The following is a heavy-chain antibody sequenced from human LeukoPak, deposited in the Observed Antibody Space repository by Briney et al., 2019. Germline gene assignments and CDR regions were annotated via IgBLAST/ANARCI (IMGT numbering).Heavy chain of an antibody. CDR2: ITSSSSII. V-gene: IGHV3-48*01. J-gene: IGHJ4*02. CDR1: GFTFSSYS. D-gene: IGHD1-7*01. CDR3: ARVGLWHYPVDS. Sequence: GGTLRLSCAASGFTFSSYSMNWVRQAPGKGLEWVSYITSSSSIIYYGDSVKGRFTVSRDNAKNSLYLQMNSLRAEDTAVYYCARVGLWHYPVDSWGQGTLVTVSS.